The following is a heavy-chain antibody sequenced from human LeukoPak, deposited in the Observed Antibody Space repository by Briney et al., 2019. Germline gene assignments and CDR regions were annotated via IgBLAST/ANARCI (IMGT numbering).Heavy chain of an antibody. V-gene: IGHV1-8*01. Sequence: GASVKVSCKASGYTFTSYDINWVRQATGQGLEWMGWMNPNSGNTGYAQKFQGRVTMTRNTSISTAYMELSSLRSEDTAVYYCARDIEYCGGDCYYYGMDVWGQGTTVTVSS. D-gene: IGHD2-21*01. CDR2: MNPNSGNT. J-gene: IGHJ6*02. CDR1: GYTFTSYD. CDR3: ARDIEYCGGDCYYYGMDV.